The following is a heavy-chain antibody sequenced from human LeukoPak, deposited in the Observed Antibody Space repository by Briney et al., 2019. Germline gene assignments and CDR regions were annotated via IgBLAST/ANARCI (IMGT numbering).Heavy chain of an antibody. CDR3: ARALSPVQADN. CDR1: GFTFSSYE. J-gene: IGHJ4*02. Sequence: PGGSLRLSCAASGFTFSSYEMNWVRQAPGKGLEWVSYISSSGSTIYYADSVKGRFTISRDNAKNTLYLQMNSLRAEDTAVYYCARALSPVQADNWGQGTLVTVSA. V-gene: IGHV3-48*03. CDR2: ISSSGSTI.